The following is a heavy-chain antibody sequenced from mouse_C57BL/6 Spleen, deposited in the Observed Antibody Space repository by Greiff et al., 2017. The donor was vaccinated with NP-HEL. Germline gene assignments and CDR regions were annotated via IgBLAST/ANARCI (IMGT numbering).Heavy chain of an antibody. Sequence: QVQLQQSGPELVKPGASVKISCKASGYSFTSYYIHWVKQRPGQGLEWIGWIYPGSGNTKYNEKFKGTATLTADTSSSTAYMQLSSLTSEDSAVYYCARDEGYAMDYWGQGTSVTVSS. J-gene: IGHJ4*01. CDR2: IYPGSGNT. V-gene: IGHV1-66*01. CDR1: GYSFTSYY. CDR3: ARDEGYAMDY.